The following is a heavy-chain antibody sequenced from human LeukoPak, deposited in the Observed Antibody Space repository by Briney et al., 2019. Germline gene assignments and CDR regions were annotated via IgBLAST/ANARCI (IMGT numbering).Heavy chain of an antibody. CDR2: ISWNSVSI. CDR1: GFTFYDYV. V-gene: IGHV3-9*01. J-gene: IGHJ4*02. D-gene: IGHD3-3*01. Sequence: PGRSLRLSSADPGFTFYDYVTHSVRHAPGKGLEWVSGISWNSVSIVYADSVKGRFTTSTDNAKNSLYLQMNSLRAADTALYYSARDERLLSFLKWGQGTLVTVSS. CDR3: ARDERLLSFLK.